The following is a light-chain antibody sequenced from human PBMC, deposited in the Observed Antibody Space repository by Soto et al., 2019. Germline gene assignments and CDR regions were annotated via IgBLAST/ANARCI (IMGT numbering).Light chain of an antibody. V-gene: IGLV3-21*02. CDR2: DDS. CDR1: NIGSKS. CDR3: QVWDSSSDLV. J-gene: IGLJ2*01. Sequence: SYELTQPPSVSVAPGQTARITCGRNNIGSKSVHWYQQKPGQAPVLVVYDDSDRPSGIPERFSGSNSGNTATLTISRVEAGDEADYYCQVWDSSSDLVFGGGTKLTVL.